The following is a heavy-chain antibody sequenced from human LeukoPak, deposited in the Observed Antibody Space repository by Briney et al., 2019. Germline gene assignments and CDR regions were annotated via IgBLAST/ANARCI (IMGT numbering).Heavy chain of an antibody. V-gene: IGHV4-34*01. CDR3: ARLVSQTEPRFDY. CDR2: INHSGST. J-gene: IGHJ4*02. Sequence: SETLSLTCAVYGGSFSDHYWSWIRQPPGKGLEWIGEINHSGSTNYNPSLKSRVTISVDTSKNQFSLTLSSVTAADTAVYYCARLVSQTEPRFDYWGQGTPVTVSS. D-gene: IGHD6-13*01. CDR1: GGSFSDHY.